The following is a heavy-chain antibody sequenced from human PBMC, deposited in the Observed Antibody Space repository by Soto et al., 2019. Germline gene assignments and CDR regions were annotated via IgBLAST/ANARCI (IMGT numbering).Heavy chain of an antibody. V-gene: IGHV3-23*01. Sequence: QLLESGGGLVQPGGSLRLSCGASGFAFDTFAMSWLRQAPGKGLEWISTIVRSGDTTYYADSVKGRFTISRDNSNKTLYLQMNSLRPEGTAIFYCAKRGFGGRQFGYWGQGIVVTVSS. J-gene: IGHJ4*02. CDR2: IVRSGDTT. CDR3: AKRGFGGRQFGY. CDR1: GFAFDTFA. D-gene: IGHD3-10*01.